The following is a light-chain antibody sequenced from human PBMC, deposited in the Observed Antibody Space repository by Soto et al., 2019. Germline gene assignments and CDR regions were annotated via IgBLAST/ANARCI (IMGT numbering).Light chain of an antibody. CDR3: QKYNSAPRT. CDR2: AAS. Sequence: DIQMTQSTASLYASVGDRVTMTCRASQGISHYLAWYQQKPGKVPKLLIYAASTLQSGVPSRFSGSGSGTDLTLTISSLQPEDVATYYCQKYNSAPRTFGQGTKVEIK. J-gene: IGKJ1*01. V-gene: IGKV1-27*01. CDR1: QGISHY.